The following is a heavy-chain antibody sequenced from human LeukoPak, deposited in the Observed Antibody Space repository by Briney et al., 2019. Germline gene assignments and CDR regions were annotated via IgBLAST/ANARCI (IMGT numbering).Heavy chain of an antibody. J-gene: IGHJ4*02. CDR3: AKDRVWGPAAFDY. CDR2: IRYDGSNK. D-gene: IGHD2-2*01. Sequence: GGSLRLSCAASGFTFSSYGMHWVRQAPGKGLEWVAFIRYDGSNKYYADSVKGRFTISRDNSKNTLYLQMNSLRAEGTAVYYCAKDRVWGPAAFDYWGQGTLVTVSS. CDR1: GFTFSSYG. V-gene: IGHV3-30*02.